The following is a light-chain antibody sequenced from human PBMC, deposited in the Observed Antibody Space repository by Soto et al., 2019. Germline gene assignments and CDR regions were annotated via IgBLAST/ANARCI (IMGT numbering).Light chain of an antibody. Sequence: EIVFTQSPANLCLSPGERATLSCRASQSVSSYLAWYQQKPGQAPSLLIYDASNRATGIPARFSVSGSGTDLTLTLSSLEPEDFAVYDGQQRSNWPPITFGQGTRLEIK. V-gene: IGKV3-11*01. J-gene: IGKJ5*01. CDR1: QSVSSY. CDR3: QQRSNWPPIT. CDR2: DAS.